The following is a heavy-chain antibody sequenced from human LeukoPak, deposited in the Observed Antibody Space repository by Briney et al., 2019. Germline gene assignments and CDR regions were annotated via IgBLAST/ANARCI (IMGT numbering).Heavy chain of an antibody. Sequence: ASVKVSCKSSGYTFTSYGISWVRQAPGQGLERMGWISAYNGNTNYAQKFQGRVTMTTDTSTSTAYMDLRSLTSDDTAVYYCARATPFSLEYSSSWYSYYGMDVWGQGTTVTVSS. D-gene: IGHD6-13*01. V-gene: IGHV1-18*01. CDR2: ISAYNGNT. CDR3: ARATPFSLEYSSSWYSYYGMDV. J-gene: IGHJ6*02. CDR1: GYTFTSYG.